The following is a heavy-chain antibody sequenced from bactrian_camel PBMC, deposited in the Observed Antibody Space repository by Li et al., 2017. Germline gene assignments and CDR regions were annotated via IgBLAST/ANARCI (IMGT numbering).Heavy chain of an antibody. V-gene: IGHV3S19*01. Sequence: VQLVESGGASVRAGGSLTLSCTNSGFPHENYCMGWFRQAPGGPREGVATVDKRGELTYADSVKGRFTISRDDAKNTLYMQMNTLKSEDTALYYCGASIGAVLSNYWGQGTQVTVS. CDR2: VDKRGELT. CDR3: GASIGAVLSNY. D-gene: IGHD2*01. CDR1: GFPHENYC. J-gene: IGHJ4*01.